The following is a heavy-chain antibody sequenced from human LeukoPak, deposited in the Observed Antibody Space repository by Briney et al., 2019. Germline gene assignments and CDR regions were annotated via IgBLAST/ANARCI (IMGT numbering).Heavy chain of an antibody. CDR3: AKDSYRSVWYYFDY. CDR2: IKQDGSEK. Sequence: ASVKVSCKASGGTFSSYAISWVRQAPGQGLEWVANIKQDGSEKYYVDSVKGRFTISRDNAKNSLYLQMNSLRAEDTAVYYCAKDSYRSVWYYFDYWGQGTLVTVSS. D-gene: IGHD6-19*01. CDR1: GGTFSSYA. V-gene: IGHV3-7*03. J-gene: IGHJ4*02.